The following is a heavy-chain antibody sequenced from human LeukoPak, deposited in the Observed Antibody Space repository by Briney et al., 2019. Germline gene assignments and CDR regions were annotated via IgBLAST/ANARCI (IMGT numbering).Heavy chain of an antibody. Sequence: ASVKVSCKASGYTFTGYYMHWVRQAPGQGLEWMGRINPNSGGTNYAQKFQGRVTMTRDTSISTAYMELSRLRSDDTAVYYCARVLYGYDSSGYPFDYWGQGTLVTVSS. CDR1: GYTFTGYY. D-gene: IGHD3-22*01. CDR3: ARVLYGYDSSGYPFDY. CDR2: INPNSGGT. J-gene: IGHJ4*02. V-gene: IGHV1-2*06.